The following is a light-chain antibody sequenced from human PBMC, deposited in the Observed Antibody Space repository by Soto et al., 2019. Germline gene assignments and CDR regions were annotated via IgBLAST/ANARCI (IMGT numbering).Light chain of an antibody. CDR3: LQHNVFPRT. Sequence: DIQMTQSPSSLSAAVGDRVTITCRASQAIRNDLAWYQQKPGRAPKRLIYGSSSLQSGVPSRFSGRGSGTEFTLTISSLQPEHFATYYCLQHNVFPRTFGQGNKVDSK. CDR1: QAIRND. CDR2: GSS. J-gene: IGKJ1*01. V-gene: IGKV1-17*01.